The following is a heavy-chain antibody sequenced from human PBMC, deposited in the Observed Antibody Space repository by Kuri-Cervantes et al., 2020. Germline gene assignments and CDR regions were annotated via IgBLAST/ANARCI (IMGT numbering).Heavy chain of an antibody. V-gene: IGHV4-59*13. CDR3: ARGRRDSPYYDILTGVPPPVLDY. CDR2: IYYSGST. CDR1: GGSFSGYY. D-gene: IGHD3-9*01. Sequence: ESLKISCAVYGGSFSGYYWSWIRQPPGRGLEWIGYIYYSGSTNYNPSLKSRVTISVDTSKNQFSLKLSSVTAADTAVYYCARGRRDSPYYDILTGVPPPVLDYWGQGTLVTVSS. J-gene: IGHJ4*02.